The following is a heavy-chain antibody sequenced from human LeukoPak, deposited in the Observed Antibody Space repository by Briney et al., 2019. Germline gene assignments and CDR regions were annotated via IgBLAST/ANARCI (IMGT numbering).Heavy chain of an antibody. CDR1: GGSISSSTYY. Sequence: KSSETLSLTCILSGGSISSSTYYWSWIRQPAGKGLEWIGRIYTSGNTYYNPSLKSRVTMSVDTSKNQFSLNLSSVTAADTAVYYCARVFSVAGTFDYWGQGTLVTVSS. CDR2: IYTSGNT. V-gene: IGHV4-61*02. CDR3: ARVFSVAGTFDY. D-gene: IGHD6-19*01. J-gene: IGHJ4*02.